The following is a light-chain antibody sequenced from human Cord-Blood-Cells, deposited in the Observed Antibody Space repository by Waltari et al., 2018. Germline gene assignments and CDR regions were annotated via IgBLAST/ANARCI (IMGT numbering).Light chain of an antibody. CDR2: GAS. CDR3: QQYGSLLT. Sequence: EIVLTQSPGTLSLSPGERATLSCRASQSVSSSYLAWYQQKPGQAPRLLIYGASSRATGIPHRFSGSGSGTDFTLTISRLEPEDFAVYYCQQYGSLLTFGGGTKVEIK. J-gene: IGKJ4*01. CDR1: QSVSSSY. V-gene: IGKV3-20*01.